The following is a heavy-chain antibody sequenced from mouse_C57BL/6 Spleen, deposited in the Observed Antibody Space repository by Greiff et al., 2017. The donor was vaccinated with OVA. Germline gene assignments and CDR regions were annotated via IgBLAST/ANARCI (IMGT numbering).Heavy chain of an antibody. V-gene: IGHV1-80*01. CDR1: GYAFSSYW. CDR2: IYPGDGDT. CDR3: ARGAGMRGFDY. J-gene: IGHJ2*01. Sequence: QVQLKESGAELVKPGASVKISCKASGYAFSSYWMNWVKQRPGKGLEWIGQIYPGDGDTKYNGKFKGKATLTADKSSSTAYMQLSSLTSEDSAVYICARGAGMRGFDYWGQGTTLTVSS. D-gene: IGHD3-3*01.